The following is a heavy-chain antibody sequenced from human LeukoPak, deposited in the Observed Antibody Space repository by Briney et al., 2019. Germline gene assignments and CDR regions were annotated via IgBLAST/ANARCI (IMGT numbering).Heavy chain of an antibody. CDR1: GGSISSSSYY. CDR3: ARDRGYYDMRDWFDP. D-gene: IGHD3-22*01. J-gene: IGHJ5*02. V-gene: IGHV4-39*07. CDR2: IYYSGST. Sequence: SETLSLTCTVSGGSISSSSYYWGWIRQPPGKGLEWIGSIYYSGSTYYNPSLKSRVTISVDTSKNQFSLKLSSVTAADTAVYYCARDRGYYDMRDWFDPWGQGTLVTVSS.